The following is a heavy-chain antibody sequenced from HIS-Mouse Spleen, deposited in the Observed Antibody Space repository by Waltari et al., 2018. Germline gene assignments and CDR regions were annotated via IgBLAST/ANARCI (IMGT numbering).Heavy chain of an antibody. CDR1: GGSLSSSRYY. CDR3: AREIPYSSSWYDWYFDL. J-gene: IGHJ2*01. V-gene: IGHV4-39*07. D-gene: IGHD6-13*01. CDR2: TYYSGST. Sequence: QLQLQESGPGLVKPSETLSRPGTVSGGSLSSSRYYWGWIRQPPGKGLAGIGSTYYSGSTYYNPSLKSRVTISVDTSKNQFSLKLSSVTAADTAVYYCAREIPYSSSWYDWYFDLWGRGTLVTVSS.